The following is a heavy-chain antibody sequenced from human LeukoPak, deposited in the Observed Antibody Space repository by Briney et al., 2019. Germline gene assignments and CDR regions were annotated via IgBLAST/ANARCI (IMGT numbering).Heavy chain of an antibody. Sequence: PGGSLRLSCEASGLTFDDYGMTWVRPPPGKGLVWVSGINRNGGSTDYADSVKGRFTISRDNAKNSHFLQMNSLRVEDTALYYCARGFRNGPFDCWGQGTLVTVSA. V-gene: IGHV3-20*04. CDR3: ARGFRNGPFDC. D-gene: IGHD2-8*01. J-gene: IGHJ4*02. CDR2: INRNGGST. CDR1: GLTFDDYG.